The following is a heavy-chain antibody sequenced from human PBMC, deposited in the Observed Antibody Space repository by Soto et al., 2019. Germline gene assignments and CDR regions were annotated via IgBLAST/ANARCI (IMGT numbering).Heavy chain of an antibody. Sequence: PGGSLRLSCAASGFTFSSYALSWVRQAPGKGLEWVSAISGSGGSTYYADSVKGRLTISRDNSKNTLYLQMNSLRAEDTAVYYCAKDGSPPVLEWLPVPDYWGQGTLVTVSS. D-gene: IGHD3-3*01. J-gene: IGHJ4*02. CDR2: ISGSGGST. CDR1: GFTFSSYA. V-gene: IGHV3-23*01. CDR3: AKDGSPPVLEWLPVPDY.